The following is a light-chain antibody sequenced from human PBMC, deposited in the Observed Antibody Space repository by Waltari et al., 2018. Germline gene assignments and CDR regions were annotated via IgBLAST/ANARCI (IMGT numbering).Light chain of an antibody. CDR3: SSYAGSNNLV. CDR2: EVS. CDR1: SSDIGGYKY. V-gene: IGLV2-8*01. J-gene: IGLJ1*01. Sequence: QSALTQPPSASGSPGQSVTISCTGTSSDIGGYKYVSWYRQHPGKGLKLLIYEVSKLPSGVPNRFSGTKSGNTASLTVSGLQAEDEVDYYCSSYAGSNNLVFGTGTKVTVL.